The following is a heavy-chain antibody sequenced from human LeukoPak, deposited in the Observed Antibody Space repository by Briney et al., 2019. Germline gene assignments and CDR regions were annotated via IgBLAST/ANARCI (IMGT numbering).Heavy chain of an antibody. Sequence: ASVKVAFKASVYTFTSYVINWVRQATRQGREWMGWMNTSSGNTGYAQKFQGRVTMTRNTSIGTAYMELSSLRSEDTAVYYGARDYGAAAIYGMDVWGQGTTVTVSS. CDR2: MNTSSGNT. CDR1: VYTFTSYV. V-gene: IGHV1-8*01. J-gene: IGHJ6*02. CDR3: ARDYGAAAIYGMDV. D-gene: IGHD2-2*02.